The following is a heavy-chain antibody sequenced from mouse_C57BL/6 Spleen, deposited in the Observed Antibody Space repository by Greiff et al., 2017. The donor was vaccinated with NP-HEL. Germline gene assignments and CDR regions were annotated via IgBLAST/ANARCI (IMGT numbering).Heavy chain of an antibody. CDR2: ISSGGSYT. V-gene: IGHV5-6*01. CDR3: ARLQTAHYYAMDY. Sequence: EVQLQQSGGDLVKPGGSLKLSCAASGFTFSSYGMSWVRQTPDKRLEWVATISSGGSYTYYPDSVKGRFTISRDNAKNTLYLQMSSLKSEDTAMYYCARLQTAHYYAMDYWGQGTSVTVSS. D-gene: IGHD3-2*01. J-gene: IGHJ4*01. CDR1: GFTFSSYG.